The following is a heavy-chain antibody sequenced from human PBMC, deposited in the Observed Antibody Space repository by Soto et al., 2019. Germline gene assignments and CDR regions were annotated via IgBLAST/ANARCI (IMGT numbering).Heavy chain of an antibody. CDR1: GGTFSSYA. CDR3: VMSTLDSSGWYGFDY. J-gene: IGHJ4*02. D-gene: IGHD6-19*01. CDR2: IIPIFGTA. V-gene: IGHV1-69*06. Sequence: QVQLVQSGAEVKKPGSSVKVSCKASGGTFSSYAISWVRQAPGQGLEWMGGIIPIFGTANYAQKFQGRVTMTADKSTSTADMELRSLRSEDTAVYYCVMSTLDSSGWYGFDYWGQGTLVTVSS.